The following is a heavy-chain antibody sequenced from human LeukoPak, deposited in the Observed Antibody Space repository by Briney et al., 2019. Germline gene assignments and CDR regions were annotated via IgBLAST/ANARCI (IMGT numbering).Heavy chain of an antibody. CDR1: GFTFNHYA. D-gene: IGHD2-8*02. Sequence: GGSLRLSCAASGFTFNHYAMSWVRQAPGKGLEWVSAISGSGGSTHYADSVKGRFTISRDNSKNTLYLQMNSLRAEDTAVYYCARDRYDSYWSVDYWGQGTLATVSS. J-gene: IGHJ4*02. CDR3: ARDRYDSYWSVDY. CDR2: ISGSGGST. V-gene: IGHV3-23*01.